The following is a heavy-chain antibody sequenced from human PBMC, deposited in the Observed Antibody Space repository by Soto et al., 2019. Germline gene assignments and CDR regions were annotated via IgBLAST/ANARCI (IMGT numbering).Heavy chain of an antibody. CDR2: IIPIFGTA. CDR1: GGTFSSYA. Sequence: SVKVSCKASGGTFSSYAISWVRQAPGQGLEWMGGIIPIFGTANYAQKFQGRVTITADESTSTAYMELSSLRSEDTAVYYCAKIPCREYCSNTPTAFGEWGQGTMVTVSS. J-gene: IGHJ3*01. D-gene: IGHD2-2*01. V-gene: IGHV1-69*13. CDR3: AKIPCREYCSNTPTAFGE.